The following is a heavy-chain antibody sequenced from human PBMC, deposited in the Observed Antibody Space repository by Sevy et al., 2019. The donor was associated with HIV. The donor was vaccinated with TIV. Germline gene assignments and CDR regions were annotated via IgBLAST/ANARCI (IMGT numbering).Heavy chain of an antibody. CDR1: GYNFY. CDR2: VTPNSGAT. J-gene: IGHJ5*02. Sequence: ASVKVSCKASGYNFYIHWVRQAPGQGLEWMGRVTPNSGATTYAQRFQGGVAMTMDTSISTAYMELSGLKSDDMAIYYCAGQSLGWYNWFDPWGQGTLVTVSS. D-gene: IGHD6-19*01. CDR3: AGQSLGWYNWFDP. V-gene: IGHV1-2*06.